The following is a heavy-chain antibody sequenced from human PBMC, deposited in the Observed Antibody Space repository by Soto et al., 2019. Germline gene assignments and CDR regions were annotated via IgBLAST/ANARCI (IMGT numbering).Heavy chain of an antibody. CDR3: ARGFSREEQWLMDV. CDR1: GFTFSSYG. V-gene: IGHV3-33*01. Sequence: GGSLRLSCAASGFTFSSYGMHWVRQAPGKGLEWVAVIWYDGSNKYYADSVKGRFTISRDNSKNTLYLQMNSLRAEDTAVYYCARGFSREEQWLMDVWGQGTTVTVSS. CDR2: IWYDGSNK. D-gene: IGHD6-19*01. J-gene: IGHJ6*02.